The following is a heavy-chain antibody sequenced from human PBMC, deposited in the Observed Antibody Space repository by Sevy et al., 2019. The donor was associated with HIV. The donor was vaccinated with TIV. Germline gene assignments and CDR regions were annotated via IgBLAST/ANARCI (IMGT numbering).Heavy chain of an antibody. J-gene: IGHJ6*04. Sequence: SETLSLTCTVSGGSISSGSYYWSWIRQPAGKGLEWIGRMYTSGSTYYDPALKSRVTISLDRSRNQFSLRLTSVIAADTAVYYCARGPWGNPYYNNIDVWGKGTTVTVSS. CDR1: GGSISSGSYY. V-gene: IGHV4-61*02. D-gene: IGHD3-10*01. CDR3: ARGPWGNPYYNNIDV. CDR2: MYTSGST.